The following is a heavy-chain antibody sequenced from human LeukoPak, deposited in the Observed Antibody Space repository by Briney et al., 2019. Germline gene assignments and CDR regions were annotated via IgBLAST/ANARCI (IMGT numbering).Heavy chain of an antibody. J-gene: IGHJ4*02. CDR1: GFTFSSYA. CDR3: AKYSSGWSCLDY. V-gene: IGHV3-23*01. D-gene: IGHD6-19*01. Sequence: GGSLRLSCAASGFTFSSYAMSWVRQAPGKGLEWVSAISGSGGSTYYADPVKGRFTISRDNSKNTLFLQMNSLRAEDTAVYYCAKYSSGWSCLDYWGQGTLVTVSS. CDR2: ISGSGGST.